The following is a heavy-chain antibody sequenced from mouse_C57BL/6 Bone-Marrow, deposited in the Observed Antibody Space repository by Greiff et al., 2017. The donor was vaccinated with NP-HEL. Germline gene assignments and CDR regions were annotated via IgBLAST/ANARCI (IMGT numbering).Heavy chain of an antibody. CDR3: AGSSPTRAMDY. D-gene: IGHD3-2*02. Sequence: VQVVESGPGLVAPSQSLSITCTVSGFSLTSYGVDWVRQSPGKGLEWLGVVWGVGSTNYNSALKSRLSISKDNSKSQVFLKMNSLQTEDTAMYYCAGSSPTRAMDYWGQGTSVTVSS. CDR1: GFSLTSYG. V-gene: IGHV2-6*01. J-gene: IGHJ4*01. CDR2: VWGVGST.